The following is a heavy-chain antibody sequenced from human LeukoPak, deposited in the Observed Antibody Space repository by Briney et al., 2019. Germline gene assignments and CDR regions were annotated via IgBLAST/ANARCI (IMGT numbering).Heavy chain of an antibody. V-gene: IGHV3-53*01. J-gene: IGHJ1*01. D-gene: IGHD2-21*01. Sequence: RSLRLSCAASGFTVSSNYMSWVRHAPGKGLEWVSVIYSGGSTYYADSVKGRFTTPRDISKNTLYLQMNSLRAEDTAVYYCASVNGDGAEYFQHWGQGTLVTVSS. CDR1: GFTVSSNY. CDR3: ASVNGDGAEYFQH. CDR2: IYSGGST.